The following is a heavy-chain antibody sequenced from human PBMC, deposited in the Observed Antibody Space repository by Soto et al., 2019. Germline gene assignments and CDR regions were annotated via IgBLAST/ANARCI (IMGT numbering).Heavy chain of an antibody. V-gene: IGHV3-23*01. CDR1: GFTFSSYA. Sequence: SLRLSCAASGFTFSSYAMSWVRQAPGKGLEWVSAINGSGGSTYYADSVKGRFTISRDNSKNTLYLQMNSLRAEDTAVYYCAKNVLRYSYGMDVWGQGTTVTVSS. J-gene: IGHJ6*02. D-gene: IGHD3-9*01. CDR3: AKNVLRYSYGMDV. CDR2: INGSGGST.